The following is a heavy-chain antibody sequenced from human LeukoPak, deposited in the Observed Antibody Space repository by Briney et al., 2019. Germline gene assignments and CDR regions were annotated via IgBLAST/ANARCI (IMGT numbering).Heavy chain of an antibody. J-gene: IGHJ4*02. Sequence: GGSLRLSCAASGLTFSSYAMSWVRQAPGKGLEWVSAISGSGGSTYYADSVKGRFTISRDNSKNTLYLQMNSLRAEDTAVYYCAKDQYCSGGSCYFDYWGQGTLVTVSS. CDR1: GLTFSSYA. D-gene: IGHD2-15*01. V-gene: IGHV3-23*01. CDR3: AKDQYCSGGSCYFDY. CDR2: ISGSGGST.